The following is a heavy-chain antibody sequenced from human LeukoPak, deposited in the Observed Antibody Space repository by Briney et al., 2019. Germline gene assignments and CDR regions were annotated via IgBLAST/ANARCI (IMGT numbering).Heavy chain of an antibody. V-gene: IGHV1-69*05. Sequence: SVKVSCKASGGTFSSYAISWVRQAPGQGLEWMGGIIPIFGTANYAQKFQGRVTITTDESTSTAYMELSSLRSEDTAVYYCARVPQVVPAANWFDPWGQGTLVTVSS. CDR2: IIPIFGTA. D-gene: IGHD2-2*01. CDR1: GGTFSSYA. J-gene: IGHJ5*02. CDR3: ARVPQVVPAANWFDP.